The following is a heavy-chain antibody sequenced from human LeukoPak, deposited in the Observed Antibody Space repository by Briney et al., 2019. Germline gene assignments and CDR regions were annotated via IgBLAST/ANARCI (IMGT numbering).Heavy chain of an antibody. D-gene: IGHD6-6*01. J-gene: IGHJ4*02. Sequence: GGSLRLSCAASGFTFSSYGMHWVRQAPGKGLDWVAFIHHDGSNKYYADSVKGRFTISRDNSKNTLYLQMNSLRAEDTAVYYCAKLVVGSSPTYYFDYWGQGTLVTVSS. CDR3: AKLVVGSSPTYYFDY. CDR1: GFTFSSYG. CDR2: IHHDGSNK. V-gene: IGHV3-30*02.